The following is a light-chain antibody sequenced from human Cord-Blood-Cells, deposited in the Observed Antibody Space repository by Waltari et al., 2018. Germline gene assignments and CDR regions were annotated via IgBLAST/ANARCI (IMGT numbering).Light chain of an antibody. CDR3: SSYTSSSTWV. Sequence: QSALTQPASVSGSPGQSITIPCTGTRRDVGGYNYVPWYQQHPGKAPKLMIYDVSNRPSGVSNRFSGSKSGNTASLTISGLQAEDEADYYCSSYTSSSTWVFGGGTKLTVL. J-gene: IGLJ3*02. CDR2: DVS. CDR1: RRDVGGYNY. V-gene: IGLV2-14*01.